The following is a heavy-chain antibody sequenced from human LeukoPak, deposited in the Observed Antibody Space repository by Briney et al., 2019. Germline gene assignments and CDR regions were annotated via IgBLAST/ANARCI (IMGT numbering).Heavy chain of an antibody. D-gene: IGHD2-2*01. Sequence: QPGRSLRLSCAASGFTFSSYAMHWVRQAPGKGLEWVAVISYDGSNKYYADSVKGRFTISRDNSKNSLYLQMNSLRAEDTAVYYCARVLCSSTSCSPFDYWGQGTLVTVSS. CDR3: ARVLCSSTSCSPFDY. V-gene: IGHV3-30-3*01. CDR1: GFTFSSYA. J-gene: IGHJ4*02. CDR2: ISYDGSNK.